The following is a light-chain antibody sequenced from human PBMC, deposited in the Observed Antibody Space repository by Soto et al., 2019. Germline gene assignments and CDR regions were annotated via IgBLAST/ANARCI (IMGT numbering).Light chain of an antibody. CDR3: SSYSISTAYL. CDR2: EVS. J-gene: IGLJ1*01. CDR1: SSDVGGYHY. V-gene: IGLV2-14*01. Sequence: QSVLTQPASVSGSPGQSITISCTGTSSDVGGYHYVSWYQLLPGKAPKLILFEVSIRPSGGSYRFSGSESGNTASLTISGLQAEDAADYFCSSYSISTAYLFGTGTKVTVL.